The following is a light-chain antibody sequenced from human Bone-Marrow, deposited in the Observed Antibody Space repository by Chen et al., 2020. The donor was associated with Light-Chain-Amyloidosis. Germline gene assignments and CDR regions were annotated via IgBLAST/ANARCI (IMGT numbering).Light chain of an antibody. Sequence: SYVLTQSPSVSVAPGGTAAITCGGHNIGGESVHWYQQKSGQAPVLVVYDDRDRPSGIPERFSGSNSGNTATLIISRVEAGDEADYYCQVWDVSSDPPWVFGGGTTLTVL. CDR3: QVWDVSSDPPWV. V-gene: IGLV3-21*02. CDR2: DDR. CDR1: NIGGES. J-gene: IGLJ3*02.